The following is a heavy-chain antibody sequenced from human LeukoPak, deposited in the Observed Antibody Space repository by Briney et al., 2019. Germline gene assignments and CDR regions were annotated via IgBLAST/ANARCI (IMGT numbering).Heavy chain of an antibody. D-gene: IGHD5-18*01. CDR1: GYTFTGYY. CDR3: GRGPLMGYSYELGY. V-gene: IGHV1-2*06. CDR2: INPNSGGT. J-gene: IGHJ4*02. Sequence: ASVKVSCKASGYTFTGYYMHWVRQAAGQGLEWMGRINPNSGGTNYAQKFQGRVTMTRDTSISTAYMELSRLRSDDTAVYYRGRGPLMGYSYELGYWDQGRIVTVSS.